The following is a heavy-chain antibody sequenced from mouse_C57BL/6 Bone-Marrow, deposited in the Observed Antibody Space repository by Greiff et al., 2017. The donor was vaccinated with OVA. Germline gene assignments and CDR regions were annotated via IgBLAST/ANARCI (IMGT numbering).Heavy chain of an antibody. J-gene: IGHJ2*01. CDR1: GYSITSGYY. Sequence: EVKLMESGPGLVKPSQSLSLTCSVTGYSITSGYYWNWIRQFPGNKLEWMGYISYDGSNNYNPSLKNRISITRDTSKNQFFLKLNSVTTEDTATYDCARDGYWGQGTTLTVSS. CDR2: ISYDGSN. CDR3: ARDGY. V-gene: IGHV3-6*01.